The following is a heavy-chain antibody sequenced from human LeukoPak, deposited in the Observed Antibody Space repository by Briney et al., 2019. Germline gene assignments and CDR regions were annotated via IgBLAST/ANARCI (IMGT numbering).Heavy chain of an antibody. Sequence: GGSLRLSCVASGFTFSTYAMSWVRQAPGKGLEWASSLSDSGVNTHYADSVKGRFTISRDNSKNTLYLQMDSLRVEDTAVYYCTRDVGPSPFFDYWGQGTLVAVSS. J-gene: IGHJ4*02. D-gene: IGHD1-26*01. CDR2: LSDSGVNT. CDR3: TRDVGPSPFFDY. V-gene: IGHV3-23*01. CDR1: GFTFSTYA.